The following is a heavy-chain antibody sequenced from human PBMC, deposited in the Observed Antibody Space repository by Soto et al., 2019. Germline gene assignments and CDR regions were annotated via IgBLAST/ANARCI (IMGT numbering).Heavy chain of an antibody. CDR3: AREGNGYKSYFDY. V-gene: IGHV3-30*04. J-gene: IGHJ4*02. CDR1: GFIFNGYG. CDR2: ISYDGSNK. Sequence: QVQLVESGGGVVQPGRSLRLSCAASGFIFNGYGLHWVRQAPGKGLEWVAMISYDGSNKYYADSVKGRFTISRDNSKNTMYLQMNSLRPEDTAVYYCAREGNGYKSYFDYWGQGTLVTVSS. D-gene: IGHD5-12*01.